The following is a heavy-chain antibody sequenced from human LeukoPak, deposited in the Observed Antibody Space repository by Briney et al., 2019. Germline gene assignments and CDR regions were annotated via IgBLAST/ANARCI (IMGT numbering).Heavy chain of an antibody. V-gene: IGHV4-61*01. CDR3: ARERTTVTGGYFDY. Sequence: SETLSLTCTVSGYSISSGYYWAWIRQPPGKGLEWIGYVYYSGSTNYNPSLKSRVTISVDTSKNQFSLNLSSVTAADTAVYYCARERTTVTGGYFDYWGQGTLVTVSS. D-gene: IGHD4-17*01. CDR1: GYSISSGYY. CDR2: VYYSGST. J-gene: IGHJ4*02.